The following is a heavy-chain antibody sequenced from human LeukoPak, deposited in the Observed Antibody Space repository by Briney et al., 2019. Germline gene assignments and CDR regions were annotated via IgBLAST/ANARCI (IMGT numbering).Heavy chain of an antibody. V-gene: IGHV3-7*01. CDR1: GFTFSSDW. J-gene: IGHJ5*02. CDR3: ARAPGEGWFDP. Sequence: GGSLRLSCAASGFTFSSDWMSWVRQAPGKGLEWVASIKQDGSEKYYVDSVKGRYTISRDNAKNSLYLQMNSLRAEDTALYYCARAPGEGWFDPWGQGTLVTVSS. D-gene: IGHD4-17*01. CDR2: IKQDGSEK.